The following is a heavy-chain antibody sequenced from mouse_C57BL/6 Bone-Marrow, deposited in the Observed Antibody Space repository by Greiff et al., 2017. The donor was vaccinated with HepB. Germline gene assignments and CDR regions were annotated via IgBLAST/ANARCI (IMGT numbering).Heavy chain of an antibody. CDR1: GISITTGNYR. CDR2: KYYSGTY. J-gene: IGHJ2*01. Sequence: EVKLMESGPGLVKPSQTVFLTCTVTGISITTGNYRWSWIRQFPGNKLEWIGYKYYSGTYTYNPSLTSRTTITRDTTKNQFFLEMNSLSEEDTPTYCCARDRSNFCFDYWGQGTTLTVSS. D-gene: IGHD2-5*01. CDR3: ARDRSNFCFDY. V-gene: IGHV3-5*01.